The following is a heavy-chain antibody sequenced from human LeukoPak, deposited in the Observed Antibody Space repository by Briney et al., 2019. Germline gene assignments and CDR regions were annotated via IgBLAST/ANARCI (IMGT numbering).Heavy chain of an antibody. J-gene: IGHJ4*02. V-gene: IGHV3-53*01. CDR3: AREPYGSGSYNFDY. Sequence: GGSLRLSCAASGFTVSSNYMSWVRQAPGKGLEWVSVIYSGGSTYYADSVKGRFTISRDNSKNTLYLQMNSLRDEDTALYYCAREPYGSGSYNFDYWGQGTLVTVSS. CDR2: IYSGGST. CDR1: GFTVSSNY. D-gene: IGHD3-10*01.